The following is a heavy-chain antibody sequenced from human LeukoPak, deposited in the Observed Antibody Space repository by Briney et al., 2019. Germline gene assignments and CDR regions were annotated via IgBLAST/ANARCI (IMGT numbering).Heavy chain of an antibody. CDR3: ARELLWFGELLWGYYFDY. V-gene: IGHV3-7*01. CDR1: GFTFSSYW. CDR2: IKQDVSYN. J-gene: IGHJ4*02. Sequence: GALRLSCAASGFTFSSYWMSWVGEAPGKGREGVAHIKQDVSYNFYVDSVKGLFTISRDNAKNSLYLQMNSLRAEDTAVYYCARELLWFGELLWGYYFDYWGQGTLVTVSS. D-gene: IGHD3-10*01.